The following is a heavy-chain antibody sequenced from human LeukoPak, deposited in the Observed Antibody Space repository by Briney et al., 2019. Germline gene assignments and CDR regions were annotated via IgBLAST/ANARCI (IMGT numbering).Heavy chain of an antibody. J-gene: IGHJ1*01. CDR3: VRDLTTSSTAYLHH. CDR2: ISSRRRYI. D-gene: IGHD6-6*01. V-gene: IGHV3-21*01. Sequence: EGSLRLSCIASGFTFSDYSMNWVRQAPGKGLEWVSSISSRRRYIYYADSVKGRFTISRDSGKKSLYLEMNSLRADDTAVYYCVRDLTTSSTAYLHHWGQGTLVTVSS. CDR1: GFTFSDYS.